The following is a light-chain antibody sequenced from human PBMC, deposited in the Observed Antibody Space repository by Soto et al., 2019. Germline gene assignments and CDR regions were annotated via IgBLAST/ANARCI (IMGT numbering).Light chain of an antibody. V-gene: IGKV3-15*01. CDR1: QSISSSY. CDR3: QQYYDSPIT. CDR2: GAS. Sequence: MYQSQFSLSASKGDRAIITGGMSQSISSSYLAWYQQKPGQAPRLLVYGASSRATGIPARFSGSGSGTEFTLTVSSLQSEDFAVYYCQQYYDSPITFGEGTRLEI. J-gene: IGKJ5*01.